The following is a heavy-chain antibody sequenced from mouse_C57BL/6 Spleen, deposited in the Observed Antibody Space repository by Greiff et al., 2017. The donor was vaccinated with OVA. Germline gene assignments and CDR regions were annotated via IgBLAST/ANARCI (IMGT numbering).Heavy chain of an antibody. V-gene: IGHV1-53*01. CDR2: INPSNGGT. J-gene: IGHJ4*01. Sequence: QVQLQQPGTELVKPGASVKLSCKASGYTFTSYWMHWVKQRPGQGLEWIGNINPSNGGTNYNEKFKSKATLTVDKSSSTAYMQLSSLTSEDSAVYDCARSRGYDGAMDYWGQGTSVTVSS. CDR1: GYTFTSYW. D-gene: IGHD2-2*01. CDR3: ARSRGYDGAMDY.